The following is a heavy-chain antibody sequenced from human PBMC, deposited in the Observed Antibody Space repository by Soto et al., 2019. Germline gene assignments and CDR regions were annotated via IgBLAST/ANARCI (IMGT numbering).Heavy chain of an antibody. Sequence: EVQLLESGGGVVQPGGALRLSCAASGFSFSKFAVSWVRQAPGKGLEWVSAISGDGESTFYVDSVKGRFTISRDNSKNALFLQMIALRVEDTAVYYCASDWGDDSAFYDAFQVWGQGTMVSVSS. V-gene: IGHV3-23*01. CDR1: GFSFSKFA. CDR2: ISGDGEST. D-gene: IGHD3-22*01. CDR3: ASDWGDDSAFYDAFQV. J-gene: IGHJ3*01.